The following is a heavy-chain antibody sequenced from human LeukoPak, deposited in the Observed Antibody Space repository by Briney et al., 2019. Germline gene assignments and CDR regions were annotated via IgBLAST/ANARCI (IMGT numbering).Heavy chain of an antibody. CDR2: FDPEDGET. CDR3: ATQLRFLEWLLFETWFDP. D-gene: IGHD3-3*01. CDR1: GGTFTSYA. J-gene: IGHJ5*02. V-gene: IGHV1-24*01. Sequence: ASVKLSCKASGGTFTSYAISWVRQAPGKGLEWMGGFDPEDGETIYAQKFQGRVTMTEDTSTDTAYMELSSLRSEDTAVYYCATQLRFLEWLLFETWFDPWGQGTLVTVSS.